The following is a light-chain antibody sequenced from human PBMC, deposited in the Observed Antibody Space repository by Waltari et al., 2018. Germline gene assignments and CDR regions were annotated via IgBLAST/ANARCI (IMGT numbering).Light chain of an antibody. Sequence: DIVMTQSPEFLAVSLGERATINCKSSQSVLYNSNDKTYLAWYQQKQGQPPKLLIYWASTRQSGVPDRFSGSGSGTDFTRTINSLQAEDVAVYYCQQYYSRRTFGRGTRVEIK. CDR3: QQYYSRRT. V-gene: IGKV4-1*01. CDR1: QSVLYNSNDKTY. J-gene: IGKJ1*01. CDR2: WAS.